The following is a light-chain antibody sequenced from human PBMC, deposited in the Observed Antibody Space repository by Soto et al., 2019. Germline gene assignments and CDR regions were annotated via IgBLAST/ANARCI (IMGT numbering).Light chain of an antibody. CDR2: LSSDGRH. CDR1: SGHSSYA. Sequence: QSVLTQSPSASASLGASVKLTCTLSSGHSSYAIAWHQQQPEKGPRYLMKLSSDGRHSKGDGIPDRFSGSSSGAERYLTISSLQSEDEDDYYCQTWDTGARVVFGGGTQLTVL. CDR3: QTWDTGARVV. V-gene: IGLV4-69*01. J-gene: IGLJ2*01.